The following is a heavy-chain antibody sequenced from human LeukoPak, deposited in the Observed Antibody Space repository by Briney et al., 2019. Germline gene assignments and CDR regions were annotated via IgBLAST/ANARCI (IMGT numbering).Heavy chain of an antibody. D-gene: IGHD3-16*01. V-gene: IGHV3-30*02. Sequence: GGSLRLSCAASGFTFSTYGMHWVRQAPGKGLEWVAFIRYDGSTKYYADSVKGRLTISRDNAKNTVYLQMNSLRGEDTAVYYCARGIPNSYGKDYWGQGTLVTVSS. CDR2: IRYDGSTK. CDR1: GFTFSTYG. J-gene: IGHJ4*02. CDR3: ARGIPNSYGKDY.